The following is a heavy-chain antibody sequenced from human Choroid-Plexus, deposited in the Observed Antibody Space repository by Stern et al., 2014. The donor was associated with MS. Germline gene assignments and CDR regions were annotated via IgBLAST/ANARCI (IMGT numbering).Heavy chain of an antibody. J-gene: IGHJ6*02. Sequence: QLVGSGAEVKKPGASVKVSCKTSGYIFTGYYIHWVRQAPGQGLEWMAWINPKTGGTKYAQKFQGRVTMSRDTSISTAYVELSSLTSDDTAVYYCARDQRGITIFGVVTDYYYLGMDVWGQGTTVTVSS. CDR2: INPKTGGT. V-gene: IGHV1-2*02. D-gene: IGHD3-3*01. CDR3: ARDQRGITIFGVVTDYYYLGMDV. CDR1: GYIFTGYY.